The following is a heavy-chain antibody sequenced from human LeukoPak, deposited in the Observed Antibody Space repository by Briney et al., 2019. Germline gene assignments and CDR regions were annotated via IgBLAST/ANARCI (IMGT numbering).Heavy chain of an antibody. CDR1: GFTFSSYE. D-gene: IGHD5-18*01. J-gene: IGHJ4*02. CDR2: IGSSDSTT. Sequence: GGSLRLSCVASGFTFSSYEMNWVRQAPGKGLEWLSYIGSSDSTTHYADSVKGRFTISRDNAKNSLYLQMNSLRAEDTAVYYCARDPSYSYGYDYWGQGTLVTVSS. CDR3: ARDPSYSYGYDY. V-gene: IGHV3-48*03.